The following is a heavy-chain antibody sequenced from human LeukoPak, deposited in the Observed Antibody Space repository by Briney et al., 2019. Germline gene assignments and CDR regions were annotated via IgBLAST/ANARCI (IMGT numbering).Heavy chain of an antibody. CDR2: INHSGST. V-gene: IGHV4-34*01. D-gene: IGHD6-19*01. CDR1: GGSFSGYY. Sequence: SETLSLTCAVYGGSFSGYYWSWIRQPPGKGLEWIGEINHSGSTNYNPSLKSRVTISVDTSKNQFSLKLSSVTAADTAVYCCARGSGWSYYYYGMDVWGQGTTATVSS. J-gene: IGHJ6*02. CDR3: ARGSGWSYYYYGMDV.